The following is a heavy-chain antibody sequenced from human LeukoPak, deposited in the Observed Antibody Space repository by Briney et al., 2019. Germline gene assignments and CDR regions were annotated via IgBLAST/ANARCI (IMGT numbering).Heavy chain of an antibody. Sequence: GGSLRLSCIASGFTLSSYEMSWIRQAPGKGLEWVSSVDYSGGDTHYADSVMGRFTISRDNSKNTLYLQLNSLRAEDTAVYYCARVLRYCSGGNCYSGGLEYMDVWGKGTTVTISS. D-gene: IGHD2-15*01. CDR1: GFTLSSYE. J-gene: IGHJ6*03. V-gene: IGHV3-23*01. CDR3: ARVLRYCSGGNCYSGGLEYMDV. CDR2: VDYSGGDT.